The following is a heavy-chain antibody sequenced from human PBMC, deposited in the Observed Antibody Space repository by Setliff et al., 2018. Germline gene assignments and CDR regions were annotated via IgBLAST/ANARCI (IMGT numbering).Heavy chain of an antibody. V-gene: IGHV4-34*01. D-gene: IGHD2-2*01. CDR2: INHSGST. J-gene: IGHJ3*02. CDR3: ARGRMRGSCSGPSCTYDPFDI. Sequence: PSETLSLTCAVYGDSFSDYYWSWIRQPPGKGLEWIGEINHSGSTNYNSSLTSRVTISVDPSKNQFSLILRSVTAADTAVYYCARGRMRGSCSGPSCTYDPFDIWGQGTPVTVSS. CDR1: GDSFSDYY.